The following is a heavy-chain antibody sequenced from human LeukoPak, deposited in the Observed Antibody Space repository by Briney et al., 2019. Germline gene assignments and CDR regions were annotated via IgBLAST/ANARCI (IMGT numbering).Heavy chain of an antibody. Sequence: SETLSLTCAVYGGSFSGYYWSWIRQPPGKGLEWIGEINHSGSTNYNPSLKSRVTISVDTSKNQFSLKLSSVTAADTAVYYRARGRGYGDYVLDYWGQGTLVTVSS. CDR2: INHSGST. D-gene: IGHD4-17*01. J-gene: IGHJ4*02. V-gene: IGHV4-34*01. CDR1: GGSFSGYY. CDR3: ARGRGYGDYVLDY.